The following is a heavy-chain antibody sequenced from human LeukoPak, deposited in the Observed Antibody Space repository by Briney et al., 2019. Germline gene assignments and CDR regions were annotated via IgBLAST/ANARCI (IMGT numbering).Heavy chain of an antibody. CDR2: IIPVFAIA. J-gene: IGHJ6*03. Sequence: SVKVSCKASGYTFTGYYMHWVRQAPGQGLEWMGGIIPVFAIANYAQKFQGRVTITADESTSTAYMELSSLRSEDTAVYYCARVSGGQHWFQYYYYMDVWGKGTTVTISS. V-gene: IGHV1-69*13. CDR1: GYTFTGYY. D-gene: IGHD2-15*01. CDR3: ARVSGGQHWFQYYYYMDV.